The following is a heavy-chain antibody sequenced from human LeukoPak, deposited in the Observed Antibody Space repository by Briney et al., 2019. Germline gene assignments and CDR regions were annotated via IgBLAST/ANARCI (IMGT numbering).Heavy chain of an antibody. CDR2: IYSGGST. CDR3: ARVPYGDSQGY. CDR1: GFTVSKNY. Sequence: GGSLRLSCAASGFTVSKNYMSWVRQAPGKGLEWVSVIYSGGSTYNADSVKGRFTISRDNSKNTLYLQMNSLRAEDTAVYYCARVPYGDSQGYWSQGTLVTVSS. J-gene: IGHJ4*02. D-gene: IGHD4-17*01. V-gene: IGHV3-53*01.